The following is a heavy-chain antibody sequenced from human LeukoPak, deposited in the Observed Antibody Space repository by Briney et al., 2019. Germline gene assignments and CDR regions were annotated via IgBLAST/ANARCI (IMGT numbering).Heavy chain of an antibody. CDR2: ISDDGSNK. D-gene: IGHD3-9*01. Sequence: GGSLRLSCAASGFTFSSFGMHWVRQAPGKGLEWLAVISDDGSNKYYADSVKGRFSISRDTSKNTLYLQMNSLRAEDTAVYYCAKAEGYDILTGLDYWGQGTLVTVSS. V-gene: IGHV3-30*18. CDR1: GFTFSSFG. CDR3: AKAEGYDILTGLDY. J-gene: IGHJ4*02.